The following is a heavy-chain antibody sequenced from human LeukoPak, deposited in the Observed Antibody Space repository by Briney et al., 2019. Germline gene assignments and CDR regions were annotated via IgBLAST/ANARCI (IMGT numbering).Heavy chain of an antibody. CDR3: AGESRDYYYDSSGYYSLGY. V-gene: IGHV3-66*01. J-gene: IGHJ4*02. CDR1: GFTVSSNY. CDR2: IYSGGST. D-gene: IGHD3-22*01. Sequence: GGSLRLSCAASGFTVSSNYMSWVRQAPGKGLEWVSVIYSGGSTYCADSVKGRFTISRDTSKNTLYLQMNSLRAEDTAVYYCAGESRDYYYDSSGYYSLGYWGQGTLVTVSS.